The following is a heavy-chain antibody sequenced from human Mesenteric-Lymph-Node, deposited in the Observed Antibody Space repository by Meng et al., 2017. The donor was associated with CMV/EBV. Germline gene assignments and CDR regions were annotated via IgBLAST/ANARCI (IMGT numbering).Heavy chain of an antibody. D-gene: IGHD3-10*01. V-gene: IGHV4-59*01. CDR3: ARRSYFDY. J-gene: IGHJ4*02. CDR2: IYYSGST. Sequence: SETLSLTCTVSGGSISSYYWSWIRQPPGKGLEWIGYIYYSGSTNYNPSLKSRVTISVDTSKNQFSLKLSSVTAADTAVYYCARRSYFDYWGRGTLVTVSS. CDR1: GGSISSYY.